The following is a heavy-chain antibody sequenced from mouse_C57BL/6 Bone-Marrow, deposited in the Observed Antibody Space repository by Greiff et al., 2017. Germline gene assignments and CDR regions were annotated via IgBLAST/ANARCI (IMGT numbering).Heavy chain of an antibody. CDR2: ISNLAYSI. Sequence: EVQGVESGGGLVQPGGSLKLSCAASGFTFSDYGMAWVRQAPRKGPAWVAFISNLAYSIYYADTVTGRFTISRENAKNTLYLEMSSLRSEDTAMYYCARRGYGYYAMDYWGQGTSVTVSS. CDR3: ARRGYGYYAMDY. V-gene: IGHV5-15*01. D-gene: IGHD2-2*01. J-gene: IGHJ4*01. CDR1: GFTFSDYG.